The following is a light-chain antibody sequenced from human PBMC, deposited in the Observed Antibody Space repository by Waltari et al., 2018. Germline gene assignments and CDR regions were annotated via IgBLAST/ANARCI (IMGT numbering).Light chain of an antibody. Sequence: EIVLTQSPATLSLSPGERATLSCRASQSVSSYLAWYRQKPGQAPRLLLYDASNRAAGIPARFSGSGSGTDFTLTISSLEPEDFAVYYCQQRDSLLVTFGGGTKVQI. CDR2: DAS. J-gene: IGKJ4*01. V-gene: IGKV3-11*01. CDR3: QQRDSLLVT. CDR1: QSVSSY.